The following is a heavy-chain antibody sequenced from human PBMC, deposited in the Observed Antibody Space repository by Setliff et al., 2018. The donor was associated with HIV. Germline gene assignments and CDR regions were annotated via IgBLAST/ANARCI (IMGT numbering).Heavy chain of an antibody. J-gene: IGHJ3*02. D-gene: IGHD6-19*01. V-gene: IGHV4-39*02. CDR3: ARDGQRGQAGGWLADPDAFDI. CDR1: GGSISSYY. CDR2: IYYRGST. Sequence: SETLSLTCSVSGGSISSYYWSWIRQPPGKGLEWIGSIYYRGSTYYNPSLKSRVTISVDTSKNQFSLKLSSVTAADTAVYYCARDGQRGQAGGWLADPDAFDIWGQGTMVTVSS.